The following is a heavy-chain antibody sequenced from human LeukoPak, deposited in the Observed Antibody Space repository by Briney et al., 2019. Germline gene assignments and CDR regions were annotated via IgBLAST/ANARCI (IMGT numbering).Heavy chain of an antibody. CDR3: ARDSSCGGDCPDDAFDI. J-gene: IGHJ3*02. CDR2: ISSSGSTI. Sequence: PGGSLRLSCAASGFTFSDYYMSWIRQAPGKGLEWVSYISSSGSTIYYADSVKGRFTISRDNAKNSLYLQMNSLRAEDTAVYYCARDSSCGGDCPDDAFDIWGQGTMVTVSS. V-gene: IGHV3-11*01. CDR1: GFTFSDYY. D-gene: IGHD2-21*02.